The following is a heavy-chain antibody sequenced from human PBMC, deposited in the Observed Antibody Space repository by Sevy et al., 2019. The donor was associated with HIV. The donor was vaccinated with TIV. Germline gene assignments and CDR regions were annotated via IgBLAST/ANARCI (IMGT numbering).Heavy chain of an antibody. CDR1: GAAVSGYF. CDR2: IYDGGTT. CDR3: ARGLQLWLGHFDY. V-gene: IGHV4-59*02. J-gene: IGHJ4*02. D-gene: IGHD5-18*01. Sequence: SETLSLTCAVSGAAVSGYFWSWVRQPPGKGLEWLGYIYDGGTTNYNPSLDSRLTISVDTSKNQFSLKLSSVTAADTAVYYCARGLQLWLGHFDYWGQGTLVTVS.